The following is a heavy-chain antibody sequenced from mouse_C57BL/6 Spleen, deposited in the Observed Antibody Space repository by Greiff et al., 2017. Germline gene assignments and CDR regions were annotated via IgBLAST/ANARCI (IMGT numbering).Heavy chain of an antibody. Sequence: VQLQESGAELVRPGTSVKVSCKASGYAFTNYLIEWVKQRPGQGLEWIGVINPGSGGTNYNEKFKGKATLTADKSSSTAYMQLSSLTSEDSAVYFCARANFDYWGQGTTLTGSS. CDR1: GYAFTNYL. CDR2: INPGSGGT. J-gene: IGHJ2*01. V-gene: IGHV1-54*01. CDR3: ARANFDY.